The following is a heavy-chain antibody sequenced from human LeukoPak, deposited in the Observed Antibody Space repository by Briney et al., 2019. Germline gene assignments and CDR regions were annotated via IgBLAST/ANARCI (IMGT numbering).Heavy chain of an antibody. CDR1: GGSISSYY. J-gene: IGHJ4*02. D-gene: IGHD7-27*01. CDR3: ARAVANWVYYFDY. V-gene: IGHV4-59*01. CDR2: IYYSGST. Sequence: SETLSLTCTVSGGSISSYYWSWIRQPPGKGLEWIGYIYYSGSTNYNPSLKSRVTISVDTSKNQFSLKLSSVTAADTAVCYCARAVANWVYYFDYWGQGTLVTVSS.